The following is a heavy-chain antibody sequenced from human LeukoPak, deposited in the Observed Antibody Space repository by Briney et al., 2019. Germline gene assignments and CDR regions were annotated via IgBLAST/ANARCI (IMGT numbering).Heavy chain of an antibody. J-gene: IGHJ6*03. CDR1: GGSISSYY. CDR2: IYYSGST. D-gene: IGHD2-15*01. CDR3: ARDRGVYCSGGSCYRSGYYYYMDV. V-gene: IGHV4-59*01. Sequence: PSETLSLTCTVSGGSISSYYWSWIRQPPGKGLEWIGYIYYSGSTNYNPSLKSRVTISVDTSKNQFSLKLSSVTAADTAVYYCARDRGVYCSGGSCYRSGYYYYMDVWGKGTTVTVSS.